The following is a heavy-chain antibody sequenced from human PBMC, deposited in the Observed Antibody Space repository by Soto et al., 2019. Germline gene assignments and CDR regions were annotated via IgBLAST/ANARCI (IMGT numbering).Heavy chain of an antibody. Sequence: GGSLRLSCAASGFTFSSYAMSWVRQAPGKGLEWVSAISGSGGSTYYADSVKGRFTISRDNSNNTLYLQMSSLRAEDTVVYYCLLIFVGGWELPADYYYGMDVWGQGTTVTVSS. V-gene: IGHV3-23*01. CDR2: ISGSGGST. CDR1: GFTFSSYA. J-gene: IGHJ6*02. CDR3: LLIFVGGWELPADYYYGMDV. D-gene: IGHD1-26*01.